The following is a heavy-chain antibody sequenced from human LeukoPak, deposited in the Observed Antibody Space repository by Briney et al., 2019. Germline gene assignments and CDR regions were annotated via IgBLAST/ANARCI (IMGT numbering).Heavy chain of an antibody. CDR2: IYSSGST. D-gene: IGHD6-25*01. Sequence: SETLSLTCTVSGGSINSYYWSWIRQAPGKGLEWIGYIYSSGSTNYNPSLKSRVTISVDTSKNQFSLKLTSVTAADTAVYYCARHDSSRLPLDYWGQGTLVTVSS. V-gene: IGHV4-59*08. CDR3: ARHDSSRLPLDY. J-gene: IGHJ4*02. CDR1: GGSINSYY.